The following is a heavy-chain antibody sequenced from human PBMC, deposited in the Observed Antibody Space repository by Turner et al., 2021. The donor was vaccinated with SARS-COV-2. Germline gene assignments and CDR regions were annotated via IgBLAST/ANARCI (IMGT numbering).Heavy chain of an antibody. CDR1: GGTFSSYA. J-gene: IGHJ4*02. D-gene: IGHD1-26*01. V-gene: IGHV1-69*01. Sequence: QVQLVQSGAEVKKSGSSVKVSCKASGGTFSSYAVTWVRQAPGQGLEWVGGIIPIFGTANYAQKFQGRVTITADESTSTAYMELSSLRSEDTAVYYCARDSQWEPLDYWGQGTLVTVSS. CDR3: ARDSQWEPLDY. CDR2: IIPIFGTA.